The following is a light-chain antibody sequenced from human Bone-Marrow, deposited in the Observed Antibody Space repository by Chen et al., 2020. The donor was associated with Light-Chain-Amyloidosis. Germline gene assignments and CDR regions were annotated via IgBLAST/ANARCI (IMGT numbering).Light chain of an antibody. V-gene: IGKV4-1*01. J-gene: IGKJ1*01. CDR1: QSLLYTANNKNY. Sequence: DIVMTQSPDSLAVSLGERATINRKSSQSLLYTANNKNYLTWYQQKPGQPPKLLIHWASTRESGVTDRFSGSGSGTDFTLTISSLQAEDVAVYYCQQYYSSPRWTFGQGTRVEIK. CDR3: QQYYSSPRWT. CDR2: WAS.